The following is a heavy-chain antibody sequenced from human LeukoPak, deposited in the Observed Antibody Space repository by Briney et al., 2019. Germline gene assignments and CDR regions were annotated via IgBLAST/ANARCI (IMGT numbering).Heavy chain of an antibody. V-gene: IGHV3-23*01. CDR3: AKGYGDTYYYYYYMDV. CDR2: ISGSGGST. J-gene: IGHJ6*03. Sequence: GGTLRLSCAASGFTFSSYGMSWVRQAPGKGLEWVSAISGSGGSTYYADSVKGRFTISRDNSKNTLYLQMNSLRAEDTAVYYCAKGYGDTYYYYYYMDVWGKGTTVTISS. D-gene: IGHD4-17*01. CDR1: GFTFSSYG.